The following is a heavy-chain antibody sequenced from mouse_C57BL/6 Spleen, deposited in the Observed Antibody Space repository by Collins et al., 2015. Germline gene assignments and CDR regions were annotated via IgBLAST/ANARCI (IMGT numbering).Heavy chain of an antibody. CDR2: IDPSDSYT. J-gene: IGHJ3*01. V-gene: IGHV1-69*01. Sequence: QVQLQQPGAELVKPGASVKLSCKASGYTFTSYWMHWVKQRPGQGLEWIGEIDPSDSYTNYNQKFKGKSTLTVDKSSSTAYMQLSSLTSEDSAVYYCARWGLRPFAYWGQGTLVTVSA. CDR1: GYTFTSYW. CDR3: ARWGLRPFAY. D-gene: IGHD2-2*01.